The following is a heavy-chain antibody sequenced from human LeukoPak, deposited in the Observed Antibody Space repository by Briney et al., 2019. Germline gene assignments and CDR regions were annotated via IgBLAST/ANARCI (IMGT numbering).Heavy chain of an antibody. CDR2: MNPNSGNT. Sequence: GASVKVSCKASGFTFNAYNIHWVRQAPGQGLEWMGWMNPNSGNTGYAQKFQGRVTMTRNTSISTAYMELSSLRSEDTAVYYCARRDPGSGYAFDYWGQGTLVTVSS. CDR1: GFTFNAYN. CDR3: ARRDPGSGYAFDY. D-gene: IGHD3-3*01. V-gene: IGHV1-8*02. J-gene: IGHJ4*02.